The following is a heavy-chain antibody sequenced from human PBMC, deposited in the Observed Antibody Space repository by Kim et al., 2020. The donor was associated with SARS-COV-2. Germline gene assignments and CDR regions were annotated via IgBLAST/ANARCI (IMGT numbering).Heavy chain of an antibody. J-gene: IGHJ6*02. Sequence: GGSLRLSCAASGFTFSSYAMSWVRQAPGKGLEWVSAISGSGGSTYYADSVKGRFTISRDNSKNTLYLQMNSLRAEDTAVYYCAKDGYRVYYYGMDVWGQGTTVTVSS. D-gene: IGHD5-12*01. V-gene: IGHV3-23*01. CDR3: AKDGYRVYYYGMDV. CDR2: ISGSGGST. CDR1: GFTFSSYA.